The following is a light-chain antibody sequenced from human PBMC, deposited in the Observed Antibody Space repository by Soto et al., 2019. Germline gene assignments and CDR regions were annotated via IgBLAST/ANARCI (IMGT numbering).Light chain of an antibody. CDR2: AAS. J-gene: IGKJ1*01. V-gene: IGKV1-6*01. CDR1: RDVGSD. CDR3: LQDYGDSWT. Sequence: QMTQSPSSLSASVGEKIIITCRASRDVGSDVSWYQQKPGQAPKLLIYAASNLYTGVPSGFSGSRSGTEFTLTISSLQPEDFASYYCLQDYGDSWTFGQGTKVEIK.